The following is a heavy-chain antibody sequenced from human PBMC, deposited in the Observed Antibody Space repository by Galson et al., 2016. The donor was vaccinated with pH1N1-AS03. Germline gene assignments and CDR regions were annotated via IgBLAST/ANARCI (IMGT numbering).Heavy chain of an antibody. CDR1: GHIFANYW. Sequence: QSGAEVKKPGESLKISCKGSGHIFANYWIGWVRQTPGKGLEWMGLIYPGDSDTRYSPSFQGQVTISADKSHSTAYLQWSSLKAPDTAMYYCASSRIAAHTYYYHGIDVWGQGTTVTVSS. D-gene: IGHD6-6*01. CDR2: IYPGDSDT. J-gene: IGHJ6*02. CDR3: ASSRIAAHTYYYHGIDV. V-gene: IGHV5-51*01.